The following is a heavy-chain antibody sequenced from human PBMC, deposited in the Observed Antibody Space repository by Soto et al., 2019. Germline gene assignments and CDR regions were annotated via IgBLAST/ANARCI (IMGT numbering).Heavy chain of an antibody. CDR1: GFTFSSYS. CDR3: AKKVNSGTGSQYFDY. J-gene: IGHJ4*02. Sequence: GGSLSLSCAASGFTFSSYSMSWVRQPQGKGLEWVSGFRTGGDDGTTYYADSVKGRLTISRDNSKNTLFLQMNSLRAEDTAIYYCAKKVNSGTGSQYFDYWGQGTLVTVSS. D-gene: IGHD3-10*01. CDR2: FRTGGDDGTT. V-gene: IGHV3-23*01.